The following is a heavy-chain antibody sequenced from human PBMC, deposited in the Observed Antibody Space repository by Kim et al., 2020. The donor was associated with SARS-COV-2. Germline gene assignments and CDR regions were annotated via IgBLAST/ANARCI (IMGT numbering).Heavy chain of an antibody. CDR2: ISYDGSKE. CDR3: AKDKVVAANKSWFGYFD. J-gene: IGHJ2*01. D-gene: IGHD2-15*01. CDR1: GFIFSNFG. Sequence: GGSLRLSCEASGFIFSNFGMYWVRQAPGKGLEWVAFISYDGSKEDYADSVKGRFAISRDSSKNSVYLQMTSLRPEDTALYYCAKDKVVAANKSWFGYFD. V-gene: IGHV3-30*18.